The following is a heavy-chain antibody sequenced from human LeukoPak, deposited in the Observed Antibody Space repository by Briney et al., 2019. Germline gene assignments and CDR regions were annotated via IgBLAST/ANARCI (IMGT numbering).Heavy chain of an antibody. CDR1: GFTVSSNE. V-gene: IGHV3-38-3*01. CDR3: ARADYGSTYYFDY. Sequence: GGSLRLSCAASGFTVSSNEMSWVRQAPGKGLEWVSSISGGSTYYADSRKGRFTISRDNSKNTLHLQMNSLRAEDTAVYYCARADYGSTYYFDYWGQGTLVTVSS. D-gene: IGHD3-10*01. J-gene: IGHJ4*02. CDR2: ISGGST.